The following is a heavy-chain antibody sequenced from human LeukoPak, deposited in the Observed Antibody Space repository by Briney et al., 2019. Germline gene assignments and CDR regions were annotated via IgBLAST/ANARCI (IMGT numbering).Heavy chain of an antibody. V-gene: IGHV3-48*04. CDR3: ARAGYIYDSSGYYSIDY. Sequence: QSGGSLRLSCAASGFTFSSSWMSWVRQAPGKGLEWLSFISASGSTTYYADSVKGRFTISRDNAKKSLYLQMNSLRAEDTAVYYCARAGYIYDSSGYYSIDYWGQGTLVTVSS. J-gene: IGHJ4*02. CDR2: ISASGSTT. D-gene: IGHD3-22*01. CDR1: GFTFSSSW.